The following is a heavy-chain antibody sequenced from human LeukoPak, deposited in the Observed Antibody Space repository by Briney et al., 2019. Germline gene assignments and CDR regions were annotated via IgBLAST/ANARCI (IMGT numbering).Heavy chain of an antibody. CDR1: GYSFTSYW. CDR2: IYPGDSDT. V-gene: IGHV5-51*03. CDR3: ARGIAAAGTNFDY. J-gene: IGHJ4*02. Sequence: GESLKISCKGSGYSFTSYWIGWVRQMPGKSLEWMGIIYPGDSDTRYSPSFQGQVTISADKSISTAYLQWSSLKASDTAMYHCARGIAAAGTNFDYWGQGTLVTVSS. D-gene: IGHD6-13*01.